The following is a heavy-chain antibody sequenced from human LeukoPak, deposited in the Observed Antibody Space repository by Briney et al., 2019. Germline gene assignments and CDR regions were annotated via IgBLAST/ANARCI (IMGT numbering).Heavy chain of an antibody. CDR3: AKELSSGSFDP. CDR1: GFTFSSYG. V-gene: IGHV3-30*18. CDR2: ISYDGSNK. Sequence: GGSLRLSCAASGFTFSSYGMHWVRQAPGKGLEWVAVISYDGSNKYYADSVKGRFTISRDNSKNTLYLQMNSLRAEDTAVYYCAKELSSGSFDPWGQGTLVTVSS. J-gene: IGHJ5*02. D-gene: IGHD6-19*01.